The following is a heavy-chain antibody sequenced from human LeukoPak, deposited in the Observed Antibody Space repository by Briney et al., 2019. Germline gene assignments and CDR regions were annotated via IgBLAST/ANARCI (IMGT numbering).Heavy chain of an antibody. CDR3: ARDRSIAAAGTFDP. V-gene: IGHV4-38-2*02. D-gene: IGHD6-13*01. CDR1: GYSISSGYY. J-gene: IGHJ5*02. CDR2: IYHSGST. Sequence: SETLSLTCTVSGYSISSGYYWGWIRQPPGKGLEWIGSIYHSGSTYYNPSLKSRVTISVDTSKNQFSLKLSSVTAADTAVYYCARDRSIAAAGTFDPWGQGTLVTVSS.